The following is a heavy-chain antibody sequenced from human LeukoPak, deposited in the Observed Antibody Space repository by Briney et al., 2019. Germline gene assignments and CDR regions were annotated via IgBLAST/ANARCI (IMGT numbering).Heavy chain of an antibody. CDR3: ARGNISLYSFDT. CDR2: IYYSGST. V-gene: IGHV4-59*01. D-gene: IGHD1/OR15-1a*01. CDR1: GGSISSYY. J-gene: IGHJ4*01. Sequence: PSETLSLTCTVSGGSISSYYWSWIRQPPGKGLEWIGHIYYSGSTNYNPSLKSRVTISVDTSMNQFSLKLSSVAAADTAVYYCARGNISLYSFDTWGHGALVTVSS.